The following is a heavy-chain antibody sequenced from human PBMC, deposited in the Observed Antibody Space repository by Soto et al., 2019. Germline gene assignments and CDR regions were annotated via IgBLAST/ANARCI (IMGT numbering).Heavy chain of an antibody. CDR3: ARGRPTSLGYCSGGSCYPFDP. Sequence: SVKVSCKASGGTFSSYAISWVRQAPGQGLEWMGGIIPIFGTANYAQKFQGRVTITADESTSTAYMELSSLRSEDTAVYYCARGRPTSLGYCSGGSCYPFDPWGQGTLVTVSS. D-gene: IGHD2-15*01. V-gene: IGHV1-69*13. J-gene: IGHJ5*02. CDR2: IIPIFGTA. CDR1: GGTFSSYA.